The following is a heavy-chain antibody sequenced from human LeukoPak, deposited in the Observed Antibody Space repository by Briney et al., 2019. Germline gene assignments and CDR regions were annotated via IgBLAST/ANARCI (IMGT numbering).Heavy chain of an antibody. CDR3: ARDPRGDYVWGSYRYGVPFDY. D-gene: IGHD3-16*02. Sequence: SETLSLTCTVSGGSFTPYYWSWIRQPPGKGLEWIGHISYSGSTNYNPSLKSRVTVSIDTSKNQVSLKLSSMTAADTAVYYCARDPRGDYVWGSYRYGVPFDYWGQGTLVTVSS. V-gene: IGHV4-59*01. J-gene: IGHJ4*02. CDR1: GGSFTPYY. CDR2: ISYSGST.